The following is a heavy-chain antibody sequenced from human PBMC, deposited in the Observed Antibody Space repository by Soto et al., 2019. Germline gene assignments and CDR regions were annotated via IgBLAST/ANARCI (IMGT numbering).Heavy chain of an antibody. V-gene: IGHV3-33*01. CDR3: ARDRTGISAIVNAYFFDY. D-gene: IGHD2-21*01. CDR2: IWYDGTYK. Sequence: GGSLRLSCAASGFTFSNYGMHWVRQAPGKGLEWVSVIWYDGTYKYYGDSVKGRFTISRDNSKNTLYLQMTSLRAEDTAVYFCARDRTGISAIVNAYFFDYWGPGTLVTVSS. CDR1: GFTFSNYG. J-gene: IGHJ4*02.